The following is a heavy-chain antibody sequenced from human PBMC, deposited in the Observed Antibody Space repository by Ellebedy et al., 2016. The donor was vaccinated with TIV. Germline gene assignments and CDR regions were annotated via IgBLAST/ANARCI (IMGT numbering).Heavy chain of an antibody. CDR3: ARASAGLDY. CDR2: IGSAGDT. J-gene: IGHJ4*02. Sequence: PGGSLRLSCAASGFTFSSHDMHWVRQGTGKGLEWFSAIGSAGDTSYSGSVKGRFTISRENGKNSVYLQMNSLRAEDTAVYYCARASAGLDYWGQGTLVTVSS. V-gene: IGHV3-13*01. D-gene: IGHD6-13*01. CDR1: GFTFSSHD.